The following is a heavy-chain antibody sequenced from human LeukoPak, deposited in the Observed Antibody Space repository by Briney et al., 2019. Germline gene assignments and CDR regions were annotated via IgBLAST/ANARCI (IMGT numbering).Heavy chain of an antibody. CDR1: GFTFSSYS. D-gene: IGHD5-18*01. CDR2: ISSSSSYI. J-gene: IGHJ4*02. Sequence: PGGSLRLSCAASGFTFSSYSMNWVRQAPGKGLEWVSSISSSSSYIYYADSVKGRFTISRDNSKNTLYLQMNSLRAEDTAVYYCAVLWIRDYFDYWGQGTLVTVSS. V-gene: IGHV3-21*04. CDR3: AVLWIRDYFDY.